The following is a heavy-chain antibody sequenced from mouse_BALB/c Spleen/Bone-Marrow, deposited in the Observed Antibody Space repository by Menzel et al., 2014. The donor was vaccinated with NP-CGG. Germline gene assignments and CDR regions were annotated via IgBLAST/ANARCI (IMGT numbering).Heavy chain of an antibody. J-gene: IGHJ4*01. CDR1: GFNIKDYY. CDR2: IDPENGDT. V-gene: IGHV14-4*02. D-gene: IGHD2-1*01. Sequence: SGAELVRSGASVKLSCTASGFNIKDYYIHWVKQRPEQGLEWIGWIDPENGDTEYAPKFQGKATMTADTSPNTAYLQLSSLTSVDTAVYYCSDGNFYALDYWGQGTSVTVSS. CDR3: SDGNFYALDY.